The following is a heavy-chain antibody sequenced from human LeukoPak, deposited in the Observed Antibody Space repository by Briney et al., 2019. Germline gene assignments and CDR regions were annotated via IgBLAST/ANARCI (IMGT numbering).Heavy chain of an antibody. D-gene: IGHD6-19*01. CDR3: ARQWSSGWSFFDY. Sequence: GESLKISCRGSGYLFTTLWIGWVRPMPGKGLEGRGIIYPGDSNTRYSRSFQGKVTISADKSISTAYLQWSSLKASDTAMYYCARQWSSGWSFFDYWGQGTLVTVSS. CDR1: GYLFTTLW. CDR2: IYPGDSNT. V-gene: IGHV5-51*01. J-gene: IGHJ4*02.